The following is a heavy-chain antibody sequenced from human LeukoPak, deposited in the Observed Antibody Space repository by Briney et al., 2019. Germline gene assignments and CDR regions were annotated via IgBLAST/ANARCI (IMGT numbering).Heavy chain of an antibody. CDR2: IYWNGDN. Sequence: SGPTLVGPTQTLPLACTFSGFSLSTTGEGVGWIRQPPGKALEWLAVIYWNGDNYYSPSLKSRLTITKDASKNHVVLTLTNMVPVDTATYYCAHTIYANGGPYHFDYWGQGTLVIVSS. CDR3: AHTIYANGGPYHFDY. D-gene: IGHD2/OR15-2a*01. V-gene: IGHV2-5*01. CDR1: GFSLSTTGEG. J-gene: IGHJ4*02.